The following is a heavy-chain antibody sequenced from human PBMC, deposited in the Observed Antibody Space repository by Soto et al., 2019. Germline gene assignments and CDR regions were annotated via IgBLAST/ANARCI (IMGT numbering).Heavy chain of an antibody. Sequence: XSVKVSCKASGYAFTIYGIVWVRQAPGQGLEWMGWISAYNGNTNYAQKLQGRVTMTTDTSTSTAYMELRSLRSDDTAVYYCARDGPSSSGWSTTGGMDVWGQRTTVTVSS. J-gene: IGHJ6*02. CDR3: ARDGPSSSGWSTTGGMDV. CDR1: GYAFTIYG. V-gene: IGHV1-18*01. D-gene: IGHD6-19*01. CDR2: ISAYNGNT.